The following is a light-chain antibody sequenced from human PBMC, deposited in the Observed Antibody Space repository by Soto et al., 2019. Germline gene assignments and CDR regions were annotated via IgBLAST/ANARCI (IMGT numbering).Light chain of an antibody. CDR1: QGISSY. CDR2: AAS. Sequence: AIRMTQSPSSFSASTGDRVTITCRASQGISSYLAWYQQKPGKAPKLLIYAASTLQSGAPSRFSGSGSGTDFTLTIICLQSEDFATYYCQQYYSYPFLTFGGGTKVEIK. CDR3: QQYYSYPFLT. J-gene: IGKJ4*01. V-gene: IGKV1-8*01.